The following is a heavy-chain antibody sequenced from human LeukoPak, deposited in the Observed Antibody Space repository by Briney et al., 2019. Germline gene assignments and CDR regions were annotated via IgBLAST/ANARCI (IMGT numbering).Heavy chain of an antibody. CDR2: IYPGDSDT. D-gene: IGHD4-17*01. CDR1: GYSFTSYW. J-gene: IGHJ5*02. V-gene: IGHV5-51*01. CDR3: ARHTVDQYNGDYAGGWFDP. Sequence: HGESLKISCKGSGYSFTSYWIGWVRQMPGKGLEWMGIIYPGDSDTRYSPSFQGQVTISADKSISTAYLQWSSLKASDTAFYYCARHTVDQYNGDYAGGWFDPWGQGTLVTVSS.